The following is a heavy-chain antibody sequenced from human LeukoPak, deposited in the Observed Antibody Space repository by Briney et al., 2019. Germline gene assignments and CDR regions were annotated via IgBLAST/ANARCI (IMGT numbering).Heavy chain of an antibody. CDR2: IYYSGST. CDR3: ARHSPLSYYYMDV. Sequence: TTSETLSLTCTVSGVSISSYYWSWIRQPPGKGLEWIGYIYYSGSTNYNPSLKSRVTISVDTSKNQFSLKLSSVTAADTAVYYCARHSPLSYYYMDVWGKGTTVTISS. V-gene: IGHV4-59*08. CDR1: GVSISSYY. J-gene: IGHJ6*03. D-gene: IGHD3-10*01.